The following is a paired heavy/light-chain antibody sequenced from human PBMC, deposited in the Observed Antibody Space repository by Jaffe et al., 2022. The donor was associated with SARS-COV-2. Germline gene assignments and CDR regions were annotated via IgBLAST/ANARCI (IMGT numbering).Light chain of an antibody. CDR1: SSDIGTYNY. V-gene: IGLV2-14*01. CDR3: SSYTSSNTFV. CDR2: DVT. Sequence: QSALTQPASVSGSPGQSITISCTGTSSDIGTYNYVSWYQQHPGKAPKLMIYDVTDRPSGVSNRFSGSKSGNTASLTVSGLQAEDEADYYCSSYTSSNTFVFGTGTKVTVL. J-gene: IGLJ1*01.
Heavy chain of an antibody. J-gene: IGHJ4*02. D-gene: IGHD3-10*01. V-gene: IGHV3-30*01. Sequence: VQLVESGGGVLQPGRSLRLSCAASGFTFGTYAMHWVRQAPGKGLDWVALISSDGSNNYYADSVKGRFTISRDNSKNTLFLQMNSLRADDTAIYYCARAGVRGVYRDSWGQGTLVTVSS. CDR2: ISSDGSNN. CDR3: ARAGVRGVYRDS. CDR1: GFTFGTYA.